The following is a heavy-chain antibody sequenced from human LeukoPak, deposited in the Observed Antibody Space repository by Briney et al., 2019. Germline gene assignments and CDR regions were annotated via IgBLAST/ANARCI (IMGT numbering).Heavy chain of an antibody. CDR1: GGSFSGYY. CDR3: ARGRQDVAMIVVVMTAVSYYLDV. CDR2: MNPSGST. Sequence: SETLSLTCAVYGGSFSGYYWTWIRQTPEKGLEWIGEMNPSGSTSYSPSLKSRVTISVDTSKNQFSLKLSSVTAADTAVYYCARGRQDVAMIVVVMTAVSYYLDVWGKGTTVTVS. V-gene: IGHV4-34*01. D-gene: IGHD3-22*01. J-gene: IGHJ6*03.